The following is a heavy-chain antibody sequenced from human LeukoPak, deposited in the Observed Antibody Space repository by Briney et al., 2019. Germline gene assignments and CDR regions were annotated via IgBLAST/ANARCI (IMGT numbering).Heavy chain of an antibody. D-gene: IGHD5-18*01. CDR1: GGSVSNSLYY. CDR2: IYYSGST. CDR3: ARVLRAASWRSYDY. V-gene: IGHV4-61*01. Sequence: SETLSLTCTVSGGSVSNSLYYWSWIRQPPGKGLEWIGYIYYSGSTNYNPSLKSRVTISIDTSRSQFSLRLNSMTAADAAVYYCARVLRAASWRSYDYWGQGSLVTVSS. J-gene: IGHJ4*02.